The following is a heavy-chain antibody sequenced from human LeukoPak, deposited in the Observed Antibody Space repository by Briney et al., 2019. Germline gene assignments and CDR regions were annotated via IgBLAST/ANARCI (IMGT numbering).Heavy chain of an antibody. CDR1: GFTFSSYA. V-gene: IGHV3-30-3*01. J-gene: IGHJ4*02. Sequence: GGSLRLSCAASGFTFSSYAMHWVRQAPGKGLEWVAVISYDGSNKYYADSVKGRFTISRDNSKNTLYLQMNSLRAEDTAVYYCARDLSVGGYDFWSGYSVDYWGQGTLVTVSS. CDR2: ISYDGSNK. CDR3: ARDLSVGGYDFWSGYSVDY. D-gene: IGHD3-3*01.